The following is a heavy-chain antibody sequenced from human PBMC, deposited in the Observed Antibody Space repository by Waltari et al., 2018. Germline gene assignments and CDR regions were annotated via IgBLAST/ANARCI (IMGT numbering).Heavy chain of an antibody. V-gene: IGHV3-15*01. D-gene: IGHD1-26*01. Sequence: VQLVESGGGVVQPGGSLRLSCAASGFTFSSYGMHWVRQAPGKGLEWVGRIKSKTDGGTTDYAAPVKGRFTISRDDSKNTLYLQMNSLKTEDTAVYYCTTYIVGAGGAFDIWGQGTMVTVSS. J-gene: IGHJ3*02. CDR2: IKSKTDGGTT. CDR3: TTYIVGAGGAFDI. CDR1: GFTFSSYG.